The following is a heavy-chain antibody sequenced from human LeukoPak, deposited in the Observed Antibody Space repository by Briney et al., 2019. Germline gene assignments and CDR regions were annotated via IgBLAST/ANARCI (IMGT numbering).Heavy chain of an antibody. J-gene: IGHJ4*02. D-gene: IGHD3-22*01. CDR3: ARVSYDSSGYLSDY. V-gene: IGHV1-8*03. Sequence: ASVKVSCKASGYTFTSYDINWVRQATGQGLEWMGWMNPNSGNTGYAQKFQGRVTITRNTSISTAYMELSSLRSEDTAVYYCARVSYDSSGYLSDYWGQGTLVTVSS. CDR1: GYTFTSYD. CDR2: MNPNSGNT.